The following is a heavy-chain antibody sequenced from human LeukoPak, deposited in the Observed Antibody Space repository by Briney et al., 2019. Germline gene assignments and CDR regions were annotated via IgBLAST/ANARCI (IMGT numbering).Heavy chain of an antibody. V-gene: IGHV3-66*01. J-gene: IGHJ4*02. CDR1: GFTVGSNY. CDR2: IYGGGST. D-gene: IGHD3-22*01. Sequence: QSGGSLRLSCAASGFTVGSNYMSWVRQAPGKGLEWVSVIYGGGSTYYADSVKGRFTISRDNSKNTLFLQMNSLRAEDTAVYYCARDRGSGYYYFDYWGQGTLVTVSS. CDR3: ARDRGSGYYYFDY.